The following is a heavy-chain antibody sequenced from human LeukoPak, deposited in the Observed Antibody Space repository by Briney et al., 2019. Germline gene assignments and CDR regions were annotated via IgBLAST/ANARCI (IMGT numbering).Heavy chain of an antibody. CDR2: MNPKSGNT. CDR3: ARGRYSSSWYYYYGMDV. J-gene: IGHJ6*02. Sequence: ASVNVSCKASGYTFTSYDINWVRQATGQGLEWMGWMNPKSGNTGNAQKFQVRVTMTGNTSISTAYMELSSLRSEDTAVYYCARGRYSSSWYYYYGMDVWGQGTTVTVSS. CDR1: GYTFTSYD. V-gene: IGHV1-8*01. D-gene: IGHD6-13*01.